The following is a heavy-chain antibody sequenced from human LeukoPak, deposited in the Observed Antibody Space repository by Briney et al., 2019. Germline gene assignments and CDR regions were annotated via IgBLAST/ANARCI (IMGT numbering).Heavy chain of an antibody. CDR1: GFTFGDYH. CDR3: TRNERSAGV. Sequence: GGSLRLSCTASGFTFGDYHMSWFRQAPGKGLEWVGFIRSKGYGGTTEYAASVKGRFTISRDDSKSIAYLQMNSLKTEDTAVYYCTRNERSAGVWGKGTTVTVSS. CDR2: IRSKGYGGTT. J-gene: IGHJ6*04. V-gene: IGHV3-49*03.